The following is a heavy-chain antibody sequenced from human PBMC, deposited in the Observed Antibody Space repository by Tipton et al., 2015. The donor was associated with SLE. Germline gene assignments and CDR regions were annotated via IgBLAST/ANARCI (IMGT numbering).Heavy chain of an antibody. CDR2: ISSSSSYI. V-gene: IGHV3-21*01. CDR1: GFTFSSYS. Sequence: SLRLSCAASGFTFSSYSMNWVRQAPGKGLEWVSSISSSSSYIYYADSVKGRFTISRDNAKNSLYLQMNSLRAEDTAIYYCARVDCTSTSCHYYMDVWGKGTTVTVSS. CDR3: ARVDCTSTSCHYYMDV. J-gene: IGHJ6*03. D-gene: IGHD2-2*01.